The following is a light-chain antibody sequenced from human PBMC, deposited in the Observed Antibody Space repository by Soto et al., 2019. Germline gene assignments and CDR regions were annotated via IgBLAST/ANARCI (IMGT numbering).Light chain of an antibody. Sequence: ILLTQSPSSLSASVGDTVTVTCRASQSVSGWLAWYQQEPGEAPKLLIYDASALPRGVPSRFSGSGSGTKFTLTIASLQPEDFATYYCQQYETFSGTFGPGTKVDIK. CDR2: DAS. V-gene: IGKV1-5*01. CDR1: QSVSGW. CDR3: QQYETFSGT. J-gene: IGKJ1*01.